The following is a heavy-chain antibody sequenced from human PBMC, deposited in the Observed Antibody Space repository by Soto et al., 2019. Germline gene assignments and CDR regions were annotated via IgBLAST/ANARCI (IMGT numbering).Heavy chain of an antibody. J-gene: IGHJ6*02. CDR2: IIPISGTA. CDR1: GGTFSSYA. D-gene: IGHD2-2*01. CDR3: ARSQGRSTRLESYYYYYYGMDV. V-gene: IGHV1-69*01. Sequence: QVQLVQSGAEVKKPGSSVKVSCKASGGTFSSYAISWVRQAPGQGLEWMGGIIPISGTANYAQKFQGRVKINADESTSTAYMEVSSLTSEDTAVYYCARSQGRSTRLESYYYYYYGMDVWGQGTTVTVSS.